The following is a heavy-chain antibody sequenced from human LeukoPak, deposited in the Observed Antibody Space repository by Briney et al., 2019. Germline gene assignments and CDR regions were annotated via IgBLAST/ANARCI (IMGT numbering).Heavy chain of an antibody. CDR1: GYTFTSYG. CDR2: IGAYNGNT. J-gene: IGHJ4*02. V-gene: IGHV1-18*01. Sequence: ASVKVSCKASGYTFTSYGISWVRQAPGQGLEWMGWIGAYNGNTNYAQKLQGRVTMTTDTSTSTAYMELRSLRFDDTAVYYCARDRFEYSSSAGSVSGYWGQGTLVTVSS. CDR3: ARDRFEYSSSAGSVSGY. D-gene: IGHD6-6*01.